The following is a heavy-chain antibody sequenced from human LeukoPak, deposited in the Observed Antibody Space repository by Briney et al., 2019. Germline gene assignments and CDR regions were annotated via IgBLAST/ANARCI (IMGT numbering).Heavy chain of an antibody. V-gene: IGHV1-2*04. D-gene: IGHD3-22*01. CDR3: ARENYYDSSGYWDC. CDR1: GYTLTELS. CDR2: INPNSGGT. J-gene: IGHJ4*02. Sequence: ASVKVSCKVSGYTLTELSMHWVRQAPGQGLEWMGWINPNSGGTNYARKFQGWVTMTRDTSISTAYMELSRLRSDDTAVYYCARENYYDSSGYWDCWGQGTLVTVSS.